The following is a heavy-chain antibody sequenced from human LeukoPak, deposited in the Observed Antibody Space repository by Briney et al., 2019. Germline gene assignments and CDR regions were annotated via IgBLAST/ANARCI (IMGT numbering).Heavy chain of an antibody. CDR3: AKDKGRYFDQSYGMDV. Sequence: GRSLRLSCEASGFTFSSYGMHWVRQAPGKGLEWVAVISYDGSNKYYADSVKGRFTISRDNSKNTLYLQMNSLRAEDTAVYYCAKDKGRYFDQSYGMDVWGQGTTVTVSS. D-gene: IGHD3-9*01. J-gene: IGHJ6*02. CDR1: GFTFSSYG. CDR2: ISYDGSNK. V-gene: IGHV3-30*18.